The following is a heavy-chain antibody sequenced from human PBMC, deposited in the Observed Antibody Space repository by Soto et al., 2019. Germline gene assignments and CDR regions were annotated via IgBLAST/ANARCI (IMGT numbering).Heavy chain of an antibody. CDR2: IYHTGNI. V-gene: IGHV4-4*02. CDR1: GVSISSSNW. D-gene: IGHD3-16*01. CDR3: AKGSRIGSFDY. J-gene: IGHJ4*02. Sequence: QVQLQESGPGLVKPSGTLSLTCAVSGVSISSSNWWSWVRQPPGKGLEWIGEIYHTGNINYNPSLKRRITISVDKSKNQFSLKLSSVTAADTAVYYCAKGSRIGSFDYWGQGTLVSVSS.